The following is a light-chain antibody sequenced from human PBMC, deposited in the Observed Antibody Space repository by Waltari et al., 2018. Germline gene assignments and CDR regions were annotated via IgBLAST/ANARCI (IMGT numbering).Light chain of an antibody. J-gene: IGLJ2*01. CDR2: EVS. V-gene: IGLV2-8*01. CDR3: SSYAGSNNLV. Sequence: QSALTQPPSASGSPGQSVTISCTGTSRYVGAYDYVSWYQHHPGKAPKLLISEVSKRPSGVPDRFSGSRSGNTASLTVSGLQAEDEADYYCSSYAGSNNLVFGGGTKLTVL. CDR1: SRYVGAYDY.